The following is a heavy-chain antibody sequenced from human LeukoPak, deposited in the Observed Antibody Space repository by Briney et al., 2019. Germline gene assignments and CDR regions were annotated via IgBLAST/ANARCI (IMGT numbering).Heavy chain of an antibody. Sequence: GGSLRLSCAASGFTFSSYAMHWVRQAPGKGLEWVAVISYDGSNKYYADSVKGRFTISRDNSKNMLYLQMNSLRAEDTAVYYCASLTYYDILTGYDYWGQGTLVTVSS. J-gene: IGHJ4*02. V-gene: IGHV3-30*01. CDR2: ISYDGSNK. D-gene: IGHD3-9*01. CDR1: GFTFSSYA. CDR3: ASLTYYDILTGYDY.